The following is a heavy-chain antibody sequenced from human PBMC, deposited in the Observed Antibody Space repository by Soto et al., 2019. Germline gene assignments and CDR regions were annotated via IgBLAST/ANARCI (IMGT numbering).Heavy chain of an antibody. V-gene: IGHV1-69*01. CDR2: IIPIFGTA. Sequence: QVQLVQSGAEVKKPGSSVKVSCKASGGTFSSYAISWVRQAPGQGLEWMGGIIPIFGTANYAQKFQGRVTMPSDEPKRTAYMELSSLNAEDTPVYYSASYTVVVPADKPSGKYSYGYGVAHYYYGMDVWGQGTTVTVSA. CDR1: GGTFSSYA. J-gene: IGHJ6*01. CDR3: ASYTVVVPADKPSGKYSYGYGVAHYYYGMDV. D-gene: IGHD2-2*02.